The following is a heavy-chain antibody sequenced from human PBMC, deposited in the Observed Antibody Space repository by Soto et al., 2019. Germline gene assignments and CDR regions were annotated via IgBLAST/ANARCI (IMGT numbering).Heavy chain of an antibody. Sequence: QVQLVQSGAEVKKPGSSVKVSCKAPGGTFSTYAISWVRQAPGQGLEWVGGVIPIFGTPKYAQKFQGRVTITADESTSTGSMELRSLRSEDTALYYCARSQGGSSSLDIYYYYYYGMDVWGQGTTVTVSS. CDR2: VIPIFGTP. CDR3: ARSQGGSSSLDIYYYYYYGMDV. CDR1: GGTFSTYA. D-gene: IGHD2-15*01. J-gene: IGHJ6*02. V-gene: IGHV1-69*01.